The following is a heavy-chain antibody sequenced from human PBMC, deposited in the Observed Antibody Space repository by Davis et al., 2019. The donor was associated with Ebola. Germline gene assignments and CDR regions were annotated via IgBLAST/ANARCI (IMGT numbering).Heavy chain of an antibody. CDR1: GFTFSNYA. CDR3: AKASYDSSGYYYGNFDY. D-gene: IGHD3-22*01. Sequence: PGGSLRLSCAASGFTFSNYAMSWVRQAPGKGLEWVSAIEGNGFNTFYADSVKGRFTISRDNSKNTLYLQMNSLRAEDTAVYYCAKASYDSSGYYYGNFDYWGQGTLVTVSS. J-gene: IGHJ4*02. CDR2: IEGNGFNT. V-gene: IGHV3-23*01.